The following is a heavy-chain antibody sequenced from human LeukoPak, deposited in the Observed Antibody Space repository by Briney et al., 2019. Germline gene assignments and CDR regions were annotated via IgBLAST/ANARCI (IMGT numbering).Heavy chain of an antibody. V-gene: IGHV1-8*03. CDR1: GYTFTSYD. J-gene: IGHJ3*02. Sequence: ASVKVSCKASGYTFTSYDINWVRQATGQGLEWMGWMNPNSGNTGYAQKFQGRVTITRNTSISTAYMELSSLRSEDTAVYYCAAAPNIVVVPAAGYDAFDIWGQGTMVTVSS. CDR3: AAAPNIVVVPAAGYDAFDI. D-gene: IGHD2-2*01. CDR2: MNPNSGNT.